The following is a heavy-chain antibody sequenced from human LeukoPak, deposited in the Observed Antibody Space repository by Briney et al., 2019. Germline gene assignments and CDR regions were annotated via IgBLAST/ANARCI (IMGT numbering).Heavy chain of an antibody. Sequence: SETLSLTCTVSGGSISSYYWSWIRQPPGKGLEWIGYIYYSGSTNYNPSLKSRVTISVDTSKNQFSLKLSSVTAADTAVYYCARVYDSSGYYDYWGRGTLVTVSS. J-gene: IGHJ4*02. CDR1: GGSISSYY. V-gene: IGHV4-59*08. CDR2: IYYSGST. CDR3: ARVYDSSGYYDY. D-gene: IGHD3-22*01.